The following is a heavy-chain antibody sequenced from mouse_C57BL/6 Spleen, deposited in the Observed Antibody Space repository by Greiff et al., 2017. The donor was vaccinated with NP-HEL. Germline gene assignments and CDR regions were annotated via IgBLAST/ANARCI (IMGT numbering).Heavy chain of an antibody. J-gene: IGHJ4*01. D-gene: IGHD1-1*01. Sequence: LVESGAELARPGASVKLSCKASGYTFTSYGISWVKQRPGQGLEWIGEIYPRSGNTYYNEKFKGKATLTADKSSSTAYMELRSLTSEDSAVYFCAREEAITTVVAPSMDYWGQGTSVTVSS. V-gene: IGHV1-81*01. CDR3: AREEAITTVVAPSMDY. CDR1: GYTFTSYG. CDR2: IYPRSGNT.